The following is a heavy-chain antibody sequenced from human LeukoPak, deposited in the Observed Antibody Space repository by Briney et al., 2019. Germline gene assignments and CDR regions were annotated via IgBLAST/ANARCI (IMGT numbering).Heavy chain of an antibody. D-gene: IGHD2-15*01. CDR3: ARGSIVVVVAASGIGDYYYYGVDV. CDR2: INHSGST. Sequence: KPSETLSLTCAVYGGSFSGYYWSWIRQPPGKGLEWIGEINHSGSTNHNPSLKSRVTISVDTSKNQFSLKLSSVTAADTAVYYCARGSIVVVVAASGIGDYYYYGVDVWGQGTTVTVSS. V-gene: IGHV4-34*01. CDR1: GGSFSGYY. J-gene: IGHJ6*02.